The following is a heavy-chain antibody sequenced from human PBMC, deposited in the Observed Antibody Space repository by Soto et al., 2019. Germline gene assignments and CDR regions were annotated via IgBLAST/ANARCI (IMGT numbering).Heavy chain of an antibody. D-gene: IGHD4-17*01. Sequence: GGSLRLSCAASGFTFDDYGMSWVRQAPGKGLEWVSGINWNGGSTGYADSVKGRFTISRDNSKNSLYLQMNSLRAEDTALYHCARKIYGDYDYWGQGTLVTVSS. J-gene: IGHJ4*02. CDR2: INWNGGST. CDR3: ARKIYGDYDY. V-gene: IGHV3-20*01. CDR1: GFTFDDYG.